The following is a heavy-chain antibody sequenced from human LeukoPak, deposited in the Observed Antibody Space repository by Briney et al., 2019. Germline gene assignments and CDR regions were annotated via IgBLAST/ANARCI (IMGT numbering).Heavy chain of an antibody. J-gene: IGHJ4*02. CDR1: GVSFSGYA. D-gene: IGHD1-26*01. CDR3: ARGQSVGWEIGVCDF. V-gene: IGHV3-33*01. CDR2: IKYDASDE. Sequence: GGSLRLSCAVSGVSFSGYAMHWVRQAPGKGLEWVGLIKYDASDEYYADSVKGRFTISRDDSRDTLYLQMTSLRAEDTAVYYCARGQSVGWEIGVCDFWGQGSLVTVAS.